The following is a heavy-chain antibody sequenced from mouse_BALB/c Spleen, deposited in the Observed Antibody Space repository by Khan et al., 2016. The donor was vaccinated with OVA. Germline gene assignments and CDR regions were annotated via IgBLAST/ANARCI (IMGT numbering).Heavy chain of an antibody. CDR1: GYSITSNYA. J-gene: IGHJ4*01. CDR2: ISYSGTT. D-gene: IGHD1-1*01. CDR3: ARGNYYGYAMDY. Sequence: EVQLQESGPGLVKPSQSLSLTCTVTGYSITSNYAWNWIRQFPGNKLEWMGYISYSGTTSYNPSLKSRISITRDTSRNQFFLQLNSVTTEDTATYYCARGNYYGYAMDYWGPGTSVPVSS. V-gene: IGHV3-2*02.